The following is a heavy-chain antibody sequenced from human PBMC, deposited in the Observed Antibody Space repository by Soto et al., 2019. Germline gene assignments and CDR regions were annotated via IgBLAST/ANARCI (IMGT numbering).Heavy chain of an antibody. CDR2: IYYSGST. J-gene: IGHJ6*03. CDR1: GGSISSYY. CDR3: ARNVGPYYDFLSGYYMSSDYYYYMDV. D-gene: IGHD3-3*01. Sequence: SETLSLTCTVSGGSISSYYWSWIRQPPGKGLEWIGYIYYSGSTNYNPSLKSRVTISVDTSKNQFSLKLSSVTAADTAVYYCARNVGPYYDFLSGYYMSSDYYYYMDVWGKGTTVTVSS. V-gene: IGHV4-59*01.